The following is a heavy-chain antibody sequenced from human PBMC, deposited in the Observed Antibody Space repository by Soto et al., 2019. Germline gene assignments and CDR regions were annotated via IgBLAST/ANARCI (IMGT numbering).Heavy chain of an antibody. J-gene: IGHJ4*02. V-gene: IGHV3-48*03. CDR2: ISSSGSTI. CDR1: GFTFSSYE. CDR3: ASLCGGDCYQFDY. D-gene: IGHD2-21*02. Sequence: GGSLRLSCAASGFTFSSYEMNWVRQAPGKGLEWVSYISSSGSTIYYADSVKGRFTISRDSAKNSLYLQMNSLRAEDTAVYYCASLCGGDCYQFDYWGQGTLVTVSS.